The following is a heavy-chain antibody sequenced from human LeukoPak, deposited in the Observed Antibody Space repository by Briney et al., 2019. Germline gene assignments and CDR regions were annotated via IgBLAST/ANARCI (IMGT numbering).Heavy chain of an antibody. CDR1: GFTFSTYA. CDR2: ISYDESNK. J-gene: IGHJ4*02. D-gene: IGHD1-26*01. V-gene: IGHV3-30*04. Sequence: GGSLRLSCAGSGFTFSTYAMHWVRQAPGKGLEWVAIISYDESNKYYADSVKGRFTISRDNSKNTPYLQMNSLRAEDTAVYHCARDWELEGSGFDYWGQGTLVTVSS. CDR3: ARDWELEGSGFDY.